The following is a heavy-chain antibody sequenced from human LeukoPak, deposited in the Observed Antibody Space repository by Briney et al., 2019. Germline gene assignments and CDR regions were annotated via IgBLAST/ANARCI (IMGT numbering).Heavy chain of an antibody. CDR1: GYTFTSYY. CDR3: ARSVPNYSDY. D-gene: IGHD5/OR15-5a*01. V-gene: IGHV1-46*01. CDR2: INPSGGST. Sequence: ASLKLSCRASGYTFTSYYMHWVRQAPGQGLEWMGIINPSGGSTSYAQKFQGRVTMTRDMSTSTVYMELSSLRSEDTAVYYCARSVPNYSDYWGQGTLVTVSS. J-gene: IGHJ4*02.